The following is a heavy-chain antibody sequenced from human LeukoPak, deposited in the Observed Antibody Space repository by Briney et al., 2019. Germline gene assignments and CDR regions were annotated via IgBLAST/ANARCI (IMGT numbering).Heavy chain of an antibody. V-gene: IGHV3-53*01. J-gene: IGHJ3*02. CDR3: ARDLIGGGNHDAFDI. CDR2: IYRGGNT. D-gene: IGHD1-26*01. CDR1: GFTVSSSY. Sequence: GGSLRLSCAASGFTVSSSYMRWVRQAPGKGLEWVSVIYRGGNTFYADSVKGRFTISRDNSKNTLFLQMNSLRAEDTAVYYCARDLIGGGNHDAFDIWGQGTMVIVSS.